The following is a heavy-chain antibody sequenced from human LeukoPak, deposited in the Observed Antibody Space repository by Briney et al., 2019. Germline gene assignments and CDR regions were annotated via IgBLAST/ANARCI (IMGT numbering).Heavy chain of an antibody. V-gene: IGHV4-34*01. J-gene: IGHJ3*02. Sequence: SETLSLTCAVYGGSFSGYYWSWIRQPPGKGLEWIGEINHSGSTNYNPSLKSRVTISVDTSKNQFSLKLSSVTAADTAVYCCARGLYYYGSGSYYNTPDAFDIWGQGTMVTVSS. CDR1: GGSFSGYY. CDR2: INHSGST. CDR3: ARGLYYYGSGSYYNTPDAFDI. D-gene: IGHD3-10*01.